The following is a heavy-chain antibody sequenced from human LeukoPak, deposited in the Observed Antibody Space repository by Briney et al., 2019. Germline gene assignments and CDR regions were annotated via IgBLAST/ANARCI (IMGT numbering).Heavy chain of an antibody. V-gene: IGHV3-21*01. CDR1: GFTFSSYS. Sequence: GSLRLSCAASGFTFSSYSMNWVRQAPGKGLEWVSSISGSSGYIYYSDSVKGRFTISRDNAKNSLYLQMNSLRAEDTAVYYCARGLTIEHWFDPWGQGTLVTVSS. J-gene: IGHJ5*02. CDR2: ISGSSGYI. CDR3: ARGLTIEHWFDP. D-gene: IGHD3-10*01.